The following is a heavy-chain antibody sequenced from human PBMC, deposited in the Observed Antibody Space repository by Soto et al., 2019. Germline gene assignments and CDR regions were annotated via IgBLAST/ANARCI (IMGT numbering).Heavy chain of an antibody. Sequence: GGSLRLSCAASGFTFSSYAMSWVRQAPGKGLERVSAISGSGGSTYYADSVKGRLTISRDNSKNTLYLQMNSLRAEYTAVYYCAKDFVVVVTSFAFDIWGQGTMVTVSS. CDR1: GFTFSSYA. V-gene: IGHV3-23*01. J-gene: IGHJ3*02. CDR2: ISGSGGST. D-gene: IGHD2-21*02. CDR3: AKDFVVVVTSFAFDI.